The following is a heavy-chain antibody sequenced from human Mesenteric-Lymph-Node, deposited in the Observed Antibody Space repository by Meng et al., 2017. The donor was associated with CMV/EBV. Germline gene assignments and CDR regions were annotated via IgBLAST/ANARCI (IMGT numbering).Heavy chain of an antibody. V-gene: IGHV4-31*02. CDR1: RGSLLSRVSY. D-gene: IGHD3-10*01. J-gene: IGHJ4*02. CDR3: AKSGSYDFDY. CDR2: IYYSGTT. Sequence: VSRGSLLSRVSYWPCIRQPPVTGLELIGYIYYSGTTYYNPSLQRRVTISVDTSQNQFSLELNSVTAADTAVYYCAKSGSYDFDYWGQGTLVTVSS.